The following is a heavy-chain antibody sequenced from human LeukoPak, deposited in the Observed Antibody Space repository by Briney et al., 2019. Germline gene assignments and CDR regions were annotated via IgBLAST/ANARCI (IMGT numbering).Heavy chain of an antibody. CDR3: ARDGYFDL. V-gene: IGHV1-18*01. CDR2: ISAHNGNT. J-gene: IGHJ2*01. CDR1: GYTFTTHG. Sequence: ASVRVSCKASGYTFTTHGIAWVRQAPGQGVEWMGWISAHNGNTNYAQSLQGRVTITTDTSTNTAYMELRSLRSADTAVYYCARDGYFDLWGRGTLVTVSS.